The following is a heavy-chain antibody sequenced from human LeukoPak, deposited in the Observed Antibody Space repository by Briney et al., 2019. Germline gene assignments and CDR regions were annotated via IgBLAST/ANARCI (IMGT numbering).Heavy chain of an antibody. V-gene: IGHV3-21*01. J-gene: IGHJ4*02. CDR3: AAGTAADY. CDR1: GFSFSSYG. D-gene: IGHD6-13*01. CDR2: ISSSGTDI. Sequence: GGSLRLSCAASGFSFSSYGMHWVRQAPGKGLEWVSSISSSGTDIYYADSVKGRFTISRDNAKNSLYLQMNSLRAEDTTVYYCAAGTAADYWGQGTLVTVSS.